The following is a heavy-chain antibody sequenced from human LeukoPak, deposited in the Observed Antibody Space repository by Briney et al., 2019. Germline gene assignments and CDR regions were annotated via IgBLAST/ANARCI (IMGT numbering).Heavy chain of an antibody. V-gene: IGHV1-69*06. CDR2: IIPIFGTA. Sequence: ASVKLSCKPSGDTFSSYSIGWVRQAPGQGLEWVGGIIPIFGTANYAQKFQGRVTITAEKSTSTDYIELTSLRSEDRAQYYLSRVPTYYDILTGYYLLSGFDYWGQGTLVTVSS. CDR3: SRVPTYYDILTGYYLLSGFDY. CDR1: GDTFSSYS. J-gene: IGHJ4*02. D-gene: IGHD3-9*01.